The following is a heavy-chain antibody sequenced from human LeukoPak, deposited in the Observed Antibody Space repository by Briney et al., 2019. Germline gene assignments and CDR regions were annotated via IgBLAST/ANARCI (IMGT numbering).Heavy chain of an antibody. D-gene: IGHD2-15*01. CDR2: ISAYNGNT. CDR1: GYTFTGHY. V-gene: IGHV1-18*03. J-gene: IGHJ6*03. Sequence: ASVKVSCKASGYTFTGHYMHWVRQAPGQGLEWMGWISAYNGNTNYAQKLQGRVTMTTDTSTSTAYMELSSLRSEDMAVYYCAREKAPIYCSGGSCYSVGPNYYIDVWGKGTTVTVSS. CDR3: AREKAPIYCSGGSCYSVGPNYYIDV.